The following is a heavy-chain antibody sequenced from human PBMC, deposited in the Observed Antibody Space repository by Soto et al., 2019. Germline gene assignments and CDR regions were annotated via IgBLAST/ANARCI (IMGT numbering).Heavy chain of an antibody. J-gene: IGHJ4*02. D-gene: IGHD3-10*02. V-gene: IGHV3-11*05. CDR2: SSNSGTFT. CDR1: GFSISDHY. Sequence: QVQLVESGGGLVKPGGSLRLTCAASGFSISDHYMSWIRQAPGKGLEWVSYSSNSGTFTKYADSVKGRFSISRDNAKNSLYLEINSLRGEDTAIYYCARSGDNYNVLDSWGQGTPVTVSS. CDR3: ARSGDNYNVLDS.